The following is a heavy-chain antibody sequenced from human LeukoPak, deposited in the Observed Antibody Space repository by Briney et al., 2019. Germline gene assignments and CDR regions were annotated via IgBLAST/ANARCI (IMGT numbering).Heavy chain of an antibody. CDR3: AAEDSSSWYVV. CDR2: IYYSGST. J-gene: IGHJ4*02. CDR1: GGSISSNSYY. V-gene: IGHV4-39*01. Sequence: NPSETLSLTCAVSGGSISSNSYYWGWIRQPPGKGLEWIGSIYYSGSTYYNPSLKSRVTISVDTSKNQFSLKLSSVTAADTAVYYCAAEDSSSWYVVWGQGTLVTVSS. D-gene: IGHD6-13*01.